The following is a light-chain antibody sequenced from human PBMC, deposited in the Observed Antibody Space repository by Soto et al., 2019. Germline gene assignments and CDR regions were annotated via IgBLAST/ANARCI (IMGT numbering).Light chain of an antibody. J-gene: IGKJ4*01. CDR3: QQYNSYPLT. CDR2: DAS. CDR1: QSISSW. Sequence: DIQMTQSPSTLSASVGDRVTITCRASQSISSWLAWYQQKPGKAPKLLIYDASSLESGAPSRFSGSGSGTEFTLTISSLQPDDFAIYYCQQYNSYPLTFGGGTKVEIK. V-gene: IGKV1-5*01.